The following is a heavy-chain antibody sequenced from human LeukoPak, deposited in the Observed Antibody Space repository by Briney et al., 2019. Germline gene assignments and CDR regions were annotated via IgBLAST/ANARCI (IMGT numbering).Heavy chain of an antibody. J-gene: IGHJ3*02. V-gene: IGHV4-34*01. CDR3: ARGSGLGYCTNGVAGGDCYPMAFDI. CDR2: INHSGST. D-gene: IGHD2-8*01. Sequence: SETLSLTCAVYGGSFSGYYRSWIRQPPGKGLEWIGEINHSGSTNYNPSLKSRVTISVDTSKDQFSLKLSSVTAADTAVYYCARGSGLGYCTNGVAGGDCYPMAFDIWGQGTMVTVSS. CDR1: GGSFSGYY.